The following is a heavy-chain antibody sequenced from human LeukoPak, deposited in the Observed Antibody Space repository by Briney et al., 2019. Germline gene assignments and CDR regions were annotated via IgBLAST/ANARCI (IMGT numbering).Heavy chain of an antibody. CDR2: ISGSGGST. J-gene: IGHJ5*02. D-gene: IGHD2-2*02. Sequence: GGSLRLSCAASGFTFSSYAMSWVRQAPGKGLEWVSAISGSGGSTYYADSVKGRFTISRDNSKNTLYLQLNSLTAADTAMYFCAKASVAIPQYCNAWGQGTLVTVSS. CDR3: AKASVAIPQYCNA. V-gene: IGHV3-23*01. CDR1: GFTFSSYA.